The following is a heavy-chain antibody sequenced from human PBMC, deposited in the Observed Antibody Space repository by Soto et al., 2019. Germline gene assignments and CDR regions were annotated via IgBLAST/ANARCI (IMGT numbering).Heavy chain of an antibody. CDR3: AIGTFGRGWES. J-gene: IGHJ4*02. D-gene: IGHD3-16*01. CDR1: GLIFSNYG. V-gene: IGHV3-23*01. Sequence: GSLCVVCADPGLIFSNYGVNWVRQAPGKGLEWVSGMSGSTGTTDYADSVKGRFTISRDNLKNTLYPQMNSLRGEDTAAYYCAIGTFGRGWESWGQGTLVTVSS. CDR2: MSGSTGTT.